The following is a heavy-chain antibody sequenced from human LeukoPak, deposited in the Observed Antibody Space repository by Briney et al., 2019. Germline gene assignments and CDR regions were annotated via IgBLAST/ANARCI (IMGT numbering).Heavy chain of an antibody. CDR2: ISDNSNYI. D-gene: IGHD3-9*01. Sequence: GGSLRLSCAASGFTFNTYSMNWVRQAPGKGLEWVSSISDNSNYIYYSDSVEGRFTISRDNAKNSLYLQMNSLRAEDTAVYYCARGGRVSYLTRWGQGTLVTVSS. CDR3: ARGGRVSYLTR. V-gene: IGHV3-21*01. J-gene: IGHJ4*02. CDR1: GFTFNTYS.